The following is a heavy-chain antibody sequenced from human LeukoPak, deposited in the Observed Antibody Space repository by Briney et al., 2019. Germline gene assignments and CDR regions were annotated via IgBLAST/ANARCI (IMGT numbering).Heavy chain of an antibody. D-gene: IGHD6-13*01. V-gene: IGHV3-30*18. J-gene: IGHJ4*02. CDR2: ISYDGSNK. CDR3: AKDGIAAAGTLDY. Sequence: GRSLRLSCAASGSTFSSYGMHWVRQAPGKGLEWVAVISYDGSNKYYADSVKGRFTISRDNSKNTLYLQMNSLRAEDTAVYYCAKDGIAAAGTLDYWGQGTLVTVSS. CDR1: GSTFSSYG.